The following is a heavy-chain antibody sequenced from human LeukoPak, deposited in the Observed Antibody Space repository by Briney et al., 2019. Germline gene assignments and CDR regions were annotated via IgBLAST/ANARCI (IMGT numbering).Heavy chain of an antibody. CDR3: ARDLDSSGDY. CDR2: IFYTGST. D-gene: IGHD6-6*01. J-gene: IGHJ4*02. Sequence: SETLSLTCSVSGGSISTYSWTWIRQLPGKGLEWIGYIFYTGSTNYNPSLKSRVTISVDTSKNQLSLKLTSVTAADTAVYYCARDLDSSGDYWGQGTLVTVSS. V-gene: IGHV4-59*01. CDR1: GGSISTYS.